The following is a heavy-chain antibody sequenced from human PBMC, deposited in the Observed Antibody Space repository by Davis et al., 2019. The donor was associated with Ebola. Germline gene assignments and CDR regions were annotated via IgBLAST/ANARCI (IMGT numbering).Heavy chain of an antibody. CDR1: GFTFSSYG. D-gene: IGHD3-22*01. Sequence: GESLKISCAASGFTFSSYGMHWVRQAPGKGLEWVAVISYDGSNKYYADSVKGRFTISRDNSKNTLFLQMNSLRAEDTAVYYCAKPSITMIVAYYFDYWGQGTLVTVSS. CDR3: AKPSITMIVAYYFDY. V-gene: IGHV3-30*18. J-gene: IGHJ4*02. CDR2: ISYDGSNK.